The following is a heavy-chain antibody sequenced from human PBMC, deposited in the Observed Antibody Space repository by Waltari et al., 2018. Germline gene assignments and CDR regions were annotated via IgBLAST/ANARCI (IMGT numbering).Heavy chain of an antibody. J-gene: IGHJ4*02. CDR3: ARVGYSSGWHFDY. CDR2: IYSGGST. D-gene: IGHD6-19*01. Sequence: EVQLVESGGGLIQPGGSLRLSCAASGFTVSSHYMSWVRQAPGKGLEWVSVIYSGGSTYYADSVKGRFTISRDNSKNTLYLQMNSLRAEDTAVYYCARVGYSSGWHFDYWGQGTLVTVSS. CDR1: GFTVSSHY. V-gene: IGHV3-53*01.